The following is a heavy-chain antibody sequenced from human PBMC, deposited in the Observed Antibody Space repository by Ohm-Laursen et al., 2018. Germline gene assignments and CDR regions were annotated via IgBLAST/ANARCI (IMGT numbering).Heavy chain of an antibody. CDR3: ARYGETRGFDP. J-gene: IGHJ5*02. Sequence: SETLSLTCTVSGGSISSYYWGWIRQPPGKGLEWIGYMYYSGSTNKYNPSLKSRVTISVDTSKNQFSLKVGSVTAADTAVYYCARYGETRGFDPWGQGTLVTVSS. CDR2: MYYSGST. D-gene: IGHD3-10*01. V-gene: IGHV4-59*01. CDR1: GGSISSYY.